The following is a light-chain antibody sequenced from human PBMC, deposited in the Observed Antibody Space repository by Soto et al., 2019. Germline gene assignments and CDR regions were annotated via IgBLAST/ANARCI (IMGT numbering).Light chain of an antibody. V-gene: IGLV1-51*01. CDR1: SSNIGHNY. J-gene: IGLJ2*01. Sequence: QSVLTQPPSVSAAPGQMVTISCSGSSSNIGHNYVSWYQQLPGTAPKLLIFENYKRPSGIPDRFSGSKSGTSATLGITGLQTGDEADYYCGTWDNSLTAEVFGGGTKRTVL. CDR3: GTWDNSLTAEV. CDR2: ENY.